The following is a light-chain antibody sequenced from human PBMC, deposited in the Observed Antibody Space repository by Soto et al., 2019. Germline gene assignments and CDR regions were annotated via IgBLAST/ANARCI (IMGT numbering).Light chain of an antibody. CDR2: EAS. V-gene: IGKV1-9*01. CDR3: QQYDNLLEGLT. J-gene: IGKJ4*01. Sequence: IQLTQSPSSLSASVGDRVTITCLSSQGINSYLAWYQQKPGKVPQLLIYEASILQSGVPSRFSGSGSRTEFTLTISSLQPEEIATYYCQQYDNLLEGLTFFGGTKVDIK. CDR1: QGINSY.